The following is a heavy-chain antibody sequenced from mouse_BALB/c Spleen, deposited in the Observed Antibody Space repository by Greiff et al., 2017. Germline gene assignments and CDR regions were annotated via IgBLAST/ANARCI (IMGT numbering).Heavy chain of an antibody. J-gene: IGHJ4*01. CDR2: ISSGGGST. CDR1: GFAFSSYD. CDR3: ARHGVYDFAMDY. Sequence: EVQRVESGGGLVKPGGSLKLSCAASGFAFSSYDMSWVRQTPEKRLEWVAYISSGGGSTYYPDTVKGRFTISRDNAKNTLYLQMSSLKSEDTAMYYCARHGVYDFAMDYGVQGTSVTVSS. V-gene: IGHV5-12-1*01. D-gene: IGHD2-12*01.